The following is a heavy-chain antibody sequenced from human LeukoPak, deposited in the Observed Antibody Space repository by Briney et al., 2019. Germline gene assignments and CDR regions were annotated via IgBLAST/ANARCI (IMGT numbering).Heavy chain of an antibody. CDR2: ISASGGNT. V-gene: IGHV3-23*01. CDR3: ANNWNLDC. CDR1: GFTFSSYA. D-gene: IGHD1-20*01. Sequence: GGSLRLSCAASGFTFSSYAMSWVRQAPGKGLEWVSVISASGGNTYYADSVKGRFTISRDDSKNTLYLQMSSLRAEDTAVYYCANNWNLDCWGQGTLVTVSS. J-gene: IGHJ4*02.